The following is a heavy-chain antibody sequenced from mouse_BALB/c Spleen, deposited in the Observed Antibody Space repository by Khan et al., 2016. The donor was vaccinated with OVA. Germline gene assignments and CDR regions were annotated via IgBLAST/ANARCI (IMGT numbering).Heavy chain of an antibody. CDR3: TRSDGYDGYLDV. CDR1: GYTFTDYE. Sequence: VQLVESGAELVRPGASVTLSCKASGYTFTDYEMHWVKQTPVHGLEWIGAIDPETGGTAYNQKFKGKATLTADKSSSTAYMELRSLTSEDSAVYYCTRSDGYDGYLDVWGAGTTVTVSS. V-gene: IGHV1-15*01. J-gene: IGHJ1*01. CDR2: IDPETGGT. D-gene: IGHD2-2*01.